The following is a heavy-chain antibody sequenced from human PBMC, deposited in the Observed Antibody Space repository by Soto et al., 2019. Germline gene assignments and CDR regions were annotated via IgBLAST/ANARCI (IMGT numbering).Heavy chain of an antibody. D-gene: IGHD3-3*01. V-gene: IGHV4-39*01. J-gene: IGHJ4*02. CDR1: GGSISSSPYA. CDR2: IDYSGTI. Sequence: QLQLQESGPGLVKPSETLSLTCNASGGSISSSPYAWGWIRQSPGKGLERIGNIDYSGTIYYNPSLKSRITISVDTSKNQIPLRLSSVTAADTAVYYCARHVHNQGYEYYFDSWGQGTLVTVSS. CDR3: ARHVHNQGYEYYFDS.